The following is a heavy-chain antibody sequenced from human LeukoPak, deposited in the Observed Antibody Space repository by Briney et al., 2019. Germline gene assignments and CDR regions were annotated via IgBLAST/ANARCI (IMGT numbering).Heavy chain of an antibody. CDR1: GFTFSSYE. CDR3: AELGITMIGGV. CDR2: ISSSGSTI. J-gene: IGHJ6*04. D-gene: IGHD3-10*02. V-gene: IGHV3-48*03. Sequence: GGFLRLSCAASGFTFSSYEMNWVRQAPGKGLEWVSYISSSGSTIYYADSVKGRFTISRDNAKNSLYLQMNSLRAEDTAVYYCAELGITMIGGVWGKGTTVTISS.